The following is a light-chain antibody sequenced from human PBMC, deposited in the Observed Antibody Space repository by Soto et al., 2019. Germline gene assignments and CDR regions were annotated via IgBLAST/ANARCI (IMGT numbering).Light chain of an antibody. CDR2: DAS. Sequence: IVVTQSPSTLSLSPGERATLSCRASQSVSSYLAWYQQKPGQAPRLLIYDASNRATGIPARFSGSGSGTDFTLTISSLEPEDFAVYYCQQRSNWPPVTFGQGTKVDVK. J-gene: IGKJ1*01. CDR1: QSVSSY. CDR3: QQRSNWPPVT. V-gene: IGKV3-11*01.